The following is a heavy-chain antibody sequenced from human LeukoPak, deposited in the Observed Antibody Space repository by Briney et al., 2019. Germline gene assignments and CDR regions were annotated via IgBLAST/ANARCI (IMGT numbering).Heavy chain of an antibody. CDR1: GFTFSSYG. D-gene: IGHD5-12*01. J-gene: IGHJ4*02. Sequence: GGSLRLSCAASGFTFSSYGMHWVRQAPGKGLEWVAVIWYDGSNKYYADSVKGRFTISRDNSKNTLYLQMNSLRAEDTAVYYCATDRGYSRNEALDYWGQGTLVTVSS. V-gene: IGHV3-33*01. CDR2: IWYDGSNK. CDR3: ATDRGYSRNEALDY.